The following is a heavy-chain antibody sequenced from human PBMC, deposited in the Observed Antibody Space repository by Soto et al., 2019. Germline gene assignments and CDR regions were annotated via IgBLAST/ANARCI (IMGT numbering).Heavy chain of an antibody. J-gene: IGHJ4*02. Sequence: QVQLVESGGGVVQPGRSLRLSCAASGFTFSSYAMHWVRQAPGKGLEWVAIISYDGSNSYYRDSVMGRFTISRNNSNNTLFLQMNSLRVEDTAVYFCARDEQQRLPRGYFDFWAREPWSPSPQ. CDR3: ARDEQQRLPRGYFDF. CDR1: GFTFSSYA. V-gene: IGHV3-30*04. CDR2: ISYDGSNS. D-gene: IGHD6-19*01.